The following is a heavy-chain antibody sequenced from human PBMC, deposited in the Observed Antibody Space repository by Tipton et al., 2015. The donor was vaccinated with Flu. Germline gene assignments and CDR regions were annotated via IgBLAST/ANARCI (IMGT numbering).Heavy chain of an antibody. CDR1: GYTFTSYG. CDR3: ARNLTRCCYWFDP. J-gene: IGHJ5*02. V-gene: IGHV1-18*04. CDR2: SSAYNGNT. Sequence: QSGPEVKKPGASVKVSCKASGYTFTSYGISWVRQAPGQGLEWMGWSSAYNGNTNYAQKLQGRVTMTTDTSTCTAYMELMSLRSDDAAVFYCARNLTRCCYWFDPWCQGTLVTVSS. D-gene: IGHD3-10*02.